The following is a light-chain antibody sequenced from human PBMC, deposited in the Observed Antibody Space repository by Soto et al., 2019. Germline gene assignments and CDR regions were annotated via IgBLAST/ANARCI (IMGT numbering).Light chain of an antibody. CDR2: DAS. Sequence: EIVLTQSPATLSLSPGERATLSCRASQSVRSYLAWYQQKPGQAPRLLIHDASSRATGIPARFSGSGSGTNFTLPISSLEPEDFAVYYCQQRTNWLSSSFGQGTRLEIK. CDR3: QQRTNWLSSS. V-gene: IGKV3-11*01. J-gene: IGKJ5*01. CDR1: QSVRSY.